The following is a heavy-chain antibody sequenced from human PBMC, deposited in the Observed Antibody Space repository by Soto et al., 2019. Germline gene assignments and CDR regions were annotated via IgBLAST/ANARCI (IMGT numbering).Heavy chain of an antibody. CDR2: IYYSGST. D-gene: IGHD6-6*01. J-gene: IGHJ6*02. CDR1: GGSISSGGYY. CDR3: ASMAARPYYGMDV. V-gene: IGHV4-31*03. Sequence: QVQLQESGPGLVKPSQTLSLTCTVSGGSISSGGYYWSWIRQHPGKGLEWIGYIYYSGSTYYNPSLKGRVTISVDTSKNQFSLKLSSVTAADTAVYYCASMAARPYYGMDVWGQGTTVTVSS.